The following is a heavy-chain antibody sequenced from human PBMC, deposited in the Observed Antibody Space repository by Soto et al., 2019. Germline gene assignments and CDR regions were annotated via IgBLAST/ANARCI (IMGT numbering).Heavy chain of an antibody. CDR1: GYTFTSYG. D-gene: IGHD5-12*01. J-gene: IGHJ6*02. CDR2: MNPNSGNT. CDR3: ASGIGATIYYYYGMDV. Sequence: GASVKVSCKASGYTFTSYGINGVRQATGQGLEWMGWMNPNSGNTGYAQKFQGRVTMTRNTSISTAYMELSSLRSEDTAVYYCASGIGATIYYYYGMDVWGQGTTVTSP. V-gene: IGHV1-8*01.